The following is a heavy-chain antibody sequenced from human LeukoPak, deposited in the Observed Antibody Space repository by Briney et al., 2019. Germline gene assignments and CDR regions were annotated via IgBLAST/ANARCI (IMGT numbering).Heavy chain of an antibody. D-gene: IGHD3-10*01. J-gene: IGHJ6*03. Sequence: SETLSLTCAVYGGSFSGYYWSWIRQPPGKGLEWIGEINHSGSTNYNPSLKSRVTISVDTSKNQFSLKLSSVTAADTAVYYCARGGGFYYGSGSLYYMDVWGKGTTVTISS. CDR2: INHSGST. CDR1: GGSFSGYY. CDR3: ARGGGFYYGSGSLYYMDV. V-gene: IGHV4-34*01.